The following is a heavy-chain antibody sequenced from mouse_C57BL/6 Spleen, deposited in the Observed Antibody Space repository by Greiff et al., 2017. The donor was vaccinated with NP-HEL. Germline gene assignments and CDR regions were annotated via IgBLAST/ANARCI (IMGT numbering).Heavy chain of an antibody. V-gene: IGHV1-7*01. CDR2: INPSSGYT. Sequence: VQLQQSGAELAKPGASVKLSCKASGYTFTSYWMHWVKQRPGQGLEWIGYINPSSGYTKYNQKFKDKATLTADKSSSTAYMQLSSLTFEDSAVYYWASDDSYYYDYDNAWFAYWGQGTLVTVSA. J-gene: IGHJ3*01. D-gene: IGHD2-4*01. CDR1: GYTFTSYW. CDR3: ASDDSYYYDYDNAWFAY.